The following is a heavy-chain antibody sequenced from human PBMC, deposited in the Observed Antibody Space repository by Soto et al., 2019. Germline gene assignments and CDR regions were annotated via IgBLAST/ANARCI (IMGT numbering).Heavy chain of an antibody. J-gene: IGHJ4*02. D-gene: IGHD3-22*01. Sequence: SETLSLTCTVSGGPFSRGGYYWSWIRQHPGKGLECIGYIFYTGSTYYNPTLKSRVTMSVDTSKRQFSLNLSSLTAADTAVYYYDSSGYYSRYGYFDFWGQGTLVTVSS. CDR3: DSSGYYSRYGYFDF. CDR1: GGPFSRGGYY. V-gene: IGHV4-31*03. CDR2: IFYTGST.